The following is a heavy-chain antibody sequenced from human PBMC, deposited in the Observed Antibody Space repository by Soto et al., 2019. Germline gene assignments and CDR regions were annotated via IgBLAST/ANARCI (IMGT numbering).Heavy chain of an antibody. CDR1: GGSISPYY. CDR2: VYYSGNT. CDR3: ARKGAAASYAHYYMDV. Sequence: PSETLSLTCTVSGGSISPYYWSWIRQPPGKGLEWIGYVYYSGNTNYNPSLESRVTISVDTSRNRFSLNLTSATAADTAVYYCARKGAAASYAHYYMDVWGRGTAVTSP. J-gene: IGHJ6*03. D-gene: IGHD6-13*01. V-gene: IGHV4-59*01.